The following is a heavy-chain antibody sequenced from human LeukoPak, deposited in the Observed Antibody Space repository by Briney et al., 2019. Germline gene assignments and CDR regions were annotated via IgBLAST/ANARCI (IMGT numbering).Heavy chain of an antibody. V-gene: IGHV5-51*01. CDR3: ARQGGSGTFGAFNV. CDR1: GYSLNNYW. CDR2: IHPGDSDI. D-gene: IGHD3-10*01. J-gene: IGHJ3*01. Sequence: KYGESLKISCQGSGYSLNNYWIGWMRQMPGNGLEWMGIIHPGDSDIRYSPSFQGLVTISADMSISTAYLQWSSLKASDTAKYYCARQGGSGTFGAFNVWGQGTMVTVSS.